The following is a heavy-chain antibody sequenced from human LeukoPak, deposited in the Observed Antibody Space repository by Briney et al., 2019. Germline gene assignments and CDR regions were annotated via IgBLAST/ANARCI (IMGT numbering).Heavy chain of an antibody. D-gene: IGHD3-16*01. CDR3: ARWPDVLLKKNAFDI. J-gene: IGHJ3*02. CDR2: IIPILGIA. Sequence: SVKVSCKASGGTFSSYAISWVRQAPGQGLEWMGRIIPILGIASYAQKFQGRVTITADKSTSTAYMELSSLRSEDTAVYYCARWPDVLLKKNAFDIWGQGTMVTVSS. CDR1: GGTFSSYA. V-gene: IGHV1-69*04.